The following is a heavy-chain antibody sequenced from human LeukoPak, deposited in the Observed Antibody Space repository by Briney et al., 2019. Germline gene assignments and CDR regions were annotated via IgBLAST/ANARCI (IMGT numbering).Heavy chain of an antibody. D-gene: IGHD3-10*01. CDR1: GGSISSYY. J-gene: IGHJ4*02. CDR3: ARGVHSRVFDY. V-gene: IGHV4-59*01. Sequence: SEALSLTCTVSGGSISSYYWSWIRQPPGKGLEWIGYIYYSGSTNYNPSLKSRVTISVDTSKNQFSLKLSSVTAADTAVYYCARGVHSRVFDYWGQGTLVTVSS. CDR2: IYYSGST.